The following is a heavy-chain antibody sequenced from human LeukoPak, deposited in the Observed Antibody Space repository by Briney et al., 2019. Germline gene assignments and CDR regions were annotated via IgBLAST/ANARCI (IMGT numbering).Heavy chain of an antibody. D-gene: IGHD2-21*01. J-gene: IGHJ4*02. CDR3: AKGVVSDY. CDR2: IQQDGTEK. Sequence: PGGSLRLSCAASGFSFTTYWMGWVRQAPGKGLEWVANIQQDGTEKYYVDSVKGRFTISRDNAKTSLYLQRNRLRAEDTAVYYCAKGVVSDYWGQGTLVTVSS. CDR1: GFSFTTYW. V-gene: IGHV3-7*01.